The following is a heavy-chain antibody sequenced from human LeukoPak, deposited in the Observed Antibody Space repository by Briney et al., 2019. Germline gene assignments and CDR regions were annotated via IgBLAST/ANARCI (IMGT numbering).Heavy chain of an antibody. CDR3: TRASITYYYDSSGYDFDY. D-gene: IGHD3-22*01. CDR2: IRSKAYGGTT. J-gene: IGHJ4*02. V-gene: IGHV3-49*04. Sequence: GSLRLSCTASGFTFGDYAMSWVRQAPGKGLERVGFIRSKAYGGTTEYAASVKGRFTISRDDSKSIAYLQMNSLKTEDTAVYYCTRASITYYYDSSGYDFDYWGQGTLVTVSS. CDR1: GFTFGDYA.